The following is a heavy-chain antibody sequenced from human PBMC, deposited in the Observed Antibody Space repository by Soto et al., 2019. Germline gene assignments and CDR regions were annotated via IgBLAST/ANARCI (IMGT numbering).Heavy chain of an antibody. CDR1: GFTFRDYY. CDR3: VRENAGNSWFDP. Sequence: RGSLRLSCAASGFTFRDYYMTWIRQAPGKGLEWVSYISSSGGTIYYADSVKGRFTISRDNAKNSLSLQMNSLRAEDTAVYYCVRENAGNSWFDPWGQGTQVTVSS. V-gene: IGHV3-11*01. D-gene: IGHD1-1*01. J-gene: IGHJ5*02. CDR2: ISSSGGTI.